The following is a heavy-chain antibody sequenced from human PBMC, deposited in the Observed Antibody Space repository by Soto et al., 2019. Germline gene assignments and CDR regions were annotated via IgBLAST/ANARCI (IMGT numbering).Heavy chain of an antibody. Sequence: GESLKISWKGSGYSFTSYWIGWVRQMPGKGMEWMGIIYPGDSDTRYSPSLQGQVTISADTSTSTAYPPWTRPKASDTAMYYCAKHAMKGNWFDPWGQGTLVTVSS. CDR1: GYSFTSYW. V-gene: IGHV5-51*01. CDR2: IYPGDSDT. CDR3: AKHAMKGNWFDP. J-gene: IGHJ5*02.